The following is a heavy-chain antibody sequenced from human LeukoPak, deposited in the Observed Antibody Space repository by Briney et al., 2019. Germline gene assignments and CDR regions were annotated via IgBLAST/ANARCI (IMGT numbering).Heavy chain of an antibody. CDR1: GYTFTSYA. V-gene: IGHV1-3*01. D-gene: IGHD2-15*01. Sequence: VASVKVSCKASGYTFTSYAMHCVRQAPGQRLEWMGWINAGNGNTKYSQKFQGRVTITRDTSASTAYMELSSLRSEDTAVYYCATSPGAAGEDYFDYWGQGTLVTVSS. J-gene: IGHJ4*02. CDR3: ATSPGAAGEDYFDY. CDR2: INAGNGNT.